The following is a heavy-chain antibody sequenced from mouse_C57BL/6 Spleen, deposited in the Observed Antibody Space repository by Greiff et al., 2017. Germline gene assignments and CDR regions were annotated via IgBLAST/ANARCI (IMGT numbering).Heavy chain of an antibody. D-gene: IGHD2-4*01. CDR3: ARGGGDYDYAMDY. CDR1: GFNIKDYY. V-gene: IGHV14-2*01. CDR2: IDPEDGET. Sequence: VQLPQSGAELVKPGASVKLSCTASGFNIKDYYMHWVKQRTKQGLEWIGRIDPEDGETKSAPKFQGKATITADTSSNTAYLQLSSLTSEDTAVYYCARGGGDYDYAMDYWGQGTSVTVSS. J-gene: IGHJ4*01.